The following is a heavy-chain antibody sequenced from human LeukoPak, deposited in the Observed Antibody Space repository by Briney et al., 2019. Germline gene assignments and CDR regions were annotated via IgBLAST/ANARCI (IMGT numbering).Heavy chain of an antibody. CDR1: GGSISSYY. CDR2: IYYAGST. CDR3: ARRGFKGYCSDGSCYSRQPSWFDP. J-gene: IGHJ5*02. D-gene: IGHD2-15*01. V-gene: IGHV4-59*12. Sequence: SETLSLTCGVSGGSISSYYWAWIRQAPGRGLEWIGYIYYAGSTNYNPSLKSRVTISVDTSKNQFSLKLSSVTAADTAVYYCARRGFKGYCSDGSCYSRQPSWFDPWGQGTLVTVSS.